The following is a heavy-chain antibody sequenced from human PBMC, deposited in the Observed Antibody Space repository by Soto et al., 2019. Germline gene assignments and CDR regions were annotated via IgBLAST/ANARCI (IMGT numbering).Heavy chain of an antibody. Sequence: QVQVQESGPGLVKPSQTLSLKCSVSGGSIGSRDYYWSWIRQHPEKGLEWIGSIYYNGNTDYHPSVVGRPTMSLETSKNEFSLQLPSVTAADTAVYYCARDKGGAGLKGSAMDVWGQGTTVTVS. J-gene: IGHJ6*02. D-gene: IGHD2-21*02. CDR1: GGSIGSRDYY. CDR2: IYYNGNT. CDR3: ARDKGGAGLKGSAMDV. V-gene: IGHV4-31*02.